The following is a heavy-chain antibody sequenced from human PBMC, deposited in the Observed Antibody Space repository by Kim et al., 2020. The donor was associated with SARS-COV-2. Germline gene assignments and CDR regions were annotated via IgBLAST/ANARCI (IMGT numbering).Heavy chain of an antibody. D-gene: IGHD3-22*01. J-gene: IGHJ4*02. CDR1: GFTFSSYG. Sequence: GGSLRLSCAASGFTFSSYGMHWVRQAPGKGLEWVAVISYDGSNKYYADSLKGRFTISRDNSKNTLYLQMNSLRAEDTAVYYFGRGDYYYDSSGYYCDCWGQGTRVTVSS. CDR3: GRGDYYYDSSGYYCDC. CDR2: ISYDGSNK. V-gene: IGHV3-33*05.